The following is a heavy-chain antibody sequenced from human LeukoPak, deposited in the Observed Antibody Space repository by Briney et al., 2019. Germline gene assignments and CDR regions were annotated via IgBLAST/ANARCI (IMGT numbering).Heavy chain of an antibody. CDR2: INTDGSSL. J-gene: IGHJ4*02. V-gene: IGHV3-74*01. CDR1: GFTFSSYW. Sequence: GGSLRLSCAASGFTFSSYWMYWVRQAPGKGPVWVARINTDGSSLNYADSVKGRFTISRDNVKNTLYLQMNSLGAEDTAVYYCARRINYYDSSGYYYVRYFDSWGQGTLVAVSS. CDR3: ARRINYYDSSGYYYVRYFDS. D-gene: IGHD3-22*01.